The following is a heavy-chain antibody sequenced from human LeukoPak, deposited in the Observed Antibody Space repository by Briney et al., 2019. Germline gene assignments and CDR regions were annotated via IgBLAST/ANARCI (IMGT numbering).Heavy chain of an antibody. J-gene: IGHJ4*02. V-gene: IGHV3-21*01. Sequence: GGSLILSCAASGFTFSSYSMNWVRQAPGKGLEWVSSISSSSSYIYYADSVKGRFTISRDNAKNSLYLQMNSLRAEDTAVYYCARVGIAAAGFDYWGQGTLVTVSS. D-gene: IGHD6-13*01. CDR2: ISSSSSYI. CDR1: GFTFSSYS. CDR3: ARVGIAAAGFDY.